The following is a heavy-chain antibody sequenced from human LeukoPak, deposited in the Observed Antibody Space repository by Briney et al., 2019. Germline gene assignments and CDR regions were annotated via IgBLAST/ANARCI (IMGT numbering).Heavy chain of an antibody. CDR3: ARVIVMVRGVIQSHYFDY. Sequence: SGTLSLTCAVSGGPISSSNWWSWVRQPPGKGLEWIGEIYHSGSTNYNPSLKSRVTISVDKSKNQFSLRLSSVTAADTAVYYCARVIVMVRGVIQSHYFDYWGQGTLVTVSS. V-gene: IGHV4-4*02. J-gene: IGHJ4*02. CDR1: GGPISSSNW. CDR2: IYHSGST. D-gene: IGHD3-10*01.